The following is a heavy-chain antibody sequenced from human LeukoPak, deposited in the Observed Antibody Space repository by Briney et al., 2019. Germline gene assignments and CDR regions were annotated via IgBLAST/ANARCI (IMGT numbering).Heavy chain of an antibody. D-gene: IGHD5-24*01. Sequence: PGGSLRLSCAASGFTFSDYYMSWIRQAPGKGLEWVSYISSSGSTMYYADSVKGRFTISRDNAKNSLYLQMNSLRAEDTAVYYCARETRWLQLPDWFDPWGQGTLVTVSS. CDR2: ISSSGSTM. CDR1: GFTFSDYY. J-gene: IGHJ5*02. CDR3: ARETRWLQLPDWFDP. V-gene: IGHV3-11*04.